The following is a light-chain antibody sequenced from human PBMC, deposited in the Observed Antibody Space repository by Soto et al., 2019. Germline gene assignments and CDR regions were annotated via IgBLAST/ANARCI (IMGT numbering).Light chain of an antibody. CDR2: DAS. CDR1: QSVSSTY. CDR3: QQYGISPLT. Sequence: EIVLTQSPATLSLSPGERATLSCGASQSVSSTYLAWYQQKPGLAPRLLMYDASSRATGIPDRFSGSGSGTDFTLTISRLEPEDFAVYYWQQYGISPLTFGGGTKVDIK. V-gene: IGKV3D-20*01. J-gene: IGKJ4*01.